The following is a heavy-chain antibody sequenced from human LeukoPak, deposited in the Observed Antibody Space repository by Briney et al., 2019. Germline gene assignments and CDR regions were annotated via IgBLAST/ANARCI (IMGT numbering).Heavy chain of an antibody. CDR3: ARQRYRSGYYGRVFYVAFDV. J-gene: IGHJ3*01. CDR2: IYYNGST. Sequence: KPSETLSLTCTVPGGAISSSSYFWGWIRQSPGKGLDWIGTIYYNGSTYYNPSLKSRVTMSVGTSKNNFSLKLSSVTVADTAVYYCARQRYRSGYYGRVFYVAFDVWGQGTRVTVSS. CDR1: GGAISSSSYF. V-gene: IGHV4-39*02. D-gene: IGHD3-22*01.